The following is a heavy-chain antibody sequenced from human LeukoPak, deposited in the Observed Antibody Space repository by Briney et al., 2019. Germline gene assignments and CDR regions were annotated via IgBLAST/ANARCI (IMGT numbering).Heavy chain of an antibody. D-gene: IGHD4-17*01. J-gene: IGHJ4*02. V-gene: IGHV1-2*02. Sequence: GASVKVSCKASGYTFTGYYMHWVRQAPGQGLEWMGWINPNSGATNYAQNFQGRVTMTRDTSISTAYMEMSRLRADDPAVYYCARLTTTVTSFDYWGKGTLVTVSS. CDR2: INPNSGAT. CDR1: GYTFTGYY. CDR3: ARLTTTVTSFDY.